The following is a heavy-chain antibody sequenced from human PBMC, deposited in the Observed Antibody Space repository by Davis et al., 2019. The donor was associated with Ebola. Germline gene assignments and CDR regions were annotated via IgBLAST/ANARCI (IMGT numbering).Heavy chain of an antibody. V-gene: IGHV3-73*01. CDR1: GFTFSGSA. CDR3: TSTAGTNDY. J-gene: IGHJ4*02. CDR2: IRSKANSYAT. Sequence: PGGSLRLSCAASGFTFSGSAMHRVRQASGKGLEWVGRIRSKANSYATAYAASVKGRFTISRDDSKNTAYLQMNSLKTEDTAVYYCTSTAGTNDYWGQGTLVTVSS. D-gene: IGHD6-13*01.